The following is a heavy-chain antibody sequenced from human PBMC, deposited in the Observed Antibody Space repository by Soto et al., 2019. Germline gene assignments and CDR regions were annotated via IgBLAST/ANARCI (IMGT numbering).Heavy chain of an antibody. V-gene: IGHV4-34*01. CDR2: INHAGTT. CDR3: ATGGLFSS. D-gene: IGHD3-3*01. CDR1: GEYFSANY. Sequence: QVQLQQWGAGLLKPSETLSLTCDISGEYFSANYWSWIRQTPGKGLEWLGEINHAGTTDYNPSVEARIIISADAYKNQFSLKLTSVTAMDTAVYYCATGGLFSSWGQGTLVTVSS. J-gene: IGHJ5*02.